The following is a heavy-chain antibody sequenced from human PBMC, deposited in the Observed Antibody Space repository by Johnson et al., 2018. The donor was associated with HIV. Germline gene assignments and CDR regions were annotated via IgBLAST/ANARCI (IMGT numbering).Heavy chain of an antibody. Sequence: VQLVESGGGLVQAGRSLRLSCAASGFSFDEYAMDWVRQAPGKGLEWVSGISGSGGSTYYADSVKGRFTISRDNSKNTLYLQMNSLRAEDTAVYYCASGDAFDIWGQGTMVTVSS. CDR2: ISGSGGST. J-gene: IGHJ3*02. CDR3: ASGDAFDI. D-gene: IGHD1-26*01. CDR1: GFSFDEYA. V-gene: IGHV3-23*04.